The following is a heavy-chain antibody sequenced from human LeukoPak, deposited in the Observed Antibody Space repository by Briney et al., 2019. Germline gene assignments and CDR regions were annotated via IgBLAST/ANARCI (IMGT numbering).Heavy chain of an antibody. J-gene: IGHJ1*01. Sequence: PSETLSLTCAVYGGSFSGYYWSWIRQPPGKGLEWIGEINHSGSTNYNPSLKSRVTISVDTSKNQFSPKLSSVTAADTAVYYCARGLASGLFQYWGQGTLVTVSS. CDR2: INHSGST. D-gene: IGHD6-13*01. CDR3: ARGLASGLFQY. V-gene: IGHV4-34*01. CDR1: GGSFSGYY.